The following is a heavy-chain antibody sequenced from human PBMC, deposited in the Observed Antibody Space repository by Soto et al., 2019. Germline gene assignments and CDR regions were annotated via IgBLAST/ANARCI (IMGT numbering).Heavy chain of an antibody. V-gene: IGHV4-59*02. CDR2: IYYSGST. CDR3: ASLYYYDSSGYYSGAFAI. J-gene: IGHJ3*02. D-gene: IGHD3-22*01. CDR1: GGSVSSYY. Sequence: PSETLSLTCTVSGGSVSSYYWSWIRQSPGKGLEWIGYIYYSGSTKHNLSLKTRVIISVDTSKNQFSLKLSSVTAADTAVYYCASLYYYDSSGYYSGAFAIWGQGTMVTVSS.